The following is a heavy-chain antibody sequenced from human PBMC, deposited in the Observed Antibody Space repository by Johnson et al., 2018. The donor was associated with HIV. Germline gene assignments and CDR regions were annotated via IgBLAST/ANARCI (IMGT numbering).Heavy chain of an antibody. CDR1: GFTFSTYD. D-gene: IGHD5/OR15-5a*01. Sequence: VQLVESGGGLVQPGGSLRLSCAASGFTFSTYDMHWVRQVTGKGLEWVSGITTAGDTYYPGSVKGRFTIFRENVKNSLYLQMNSLRAGDTAVYYCARGVLAFDIWGRGTRVTVSS. CDR2: ITTAGDT. V-gene: IGHV3-13*01. J-gene: IGHJ3*02. CDR3: ARGVLAFDI.